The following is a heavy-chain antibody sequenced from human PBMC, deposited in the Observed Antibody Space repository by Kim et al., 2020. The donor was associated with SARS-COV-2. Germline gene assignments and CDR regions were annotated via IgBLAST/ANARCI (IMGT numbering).Heavy chain of an antibody. D-gene: IGHD3-10*01. CDR1: GGSISSSSYY. J-gene: IGHJ5*02. Sequence: SETLSLTCTVSGGSISSSSYYWGWIRQPPGKGLEWIGSIYYSGSTYYNPSLKSRVTISVNTSKNQFSLKLSPVTAADTAVYYCARARYYYGSGSYWFDPWGQGTLVTVSS. CDR2: IYYSGST. V-gene: IGHV4-39*01. CDR3: ARARYYYGSGSYWFDP.